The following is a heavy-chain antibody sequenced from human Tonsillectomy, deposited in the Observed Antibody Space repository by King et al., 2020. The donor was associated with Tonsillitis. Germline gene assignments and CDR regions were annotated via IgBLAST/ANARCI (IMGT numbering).Heavy chain of an antibody. J-gene: IGHJ3*02. D-gene: IGHD3-22*01. Sequence: QLVQSGAEVKKPGESLKISCKGSGYSFTSYWIGWVRQMPGKGLEWMGIIYPGDSDTRYSPSFQGQVTISADKSISTAYLQWSSLKASDTAMYYCARLRGYDSSGYSHDAFDIWGQGTMVTVSS. CDR1: GYSFTSYW. CDR3: ARLRGYDSSGYSHDAFDI. CDR2: IYPGDSDT. V-gene: IGHV5-51*01.